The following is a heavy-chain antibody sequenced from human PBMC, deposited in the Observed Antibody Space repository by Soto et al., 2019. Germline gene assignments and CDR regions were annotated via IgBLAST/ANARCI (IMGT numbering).Heavy chain of an antibody. J-gene: IGHJ4*02. CDR3: ARSGGIVH. CDR1: GFIFNNYW. V-gene: IGHV3-74*01. Sequence: EVQMVESGGGLVQPGGSLRLSCAASGFIFNNYWMQWVRQVPGKGLMWVSRIQSDGSSIDYADSVKGRFTISRDNAKNTVYLHMNSLRVEDTAVYYCARSGGIVHWGQGTLVTVSS. CDR2: IQSDGSSI. D-gene: IGHD3-3*01.